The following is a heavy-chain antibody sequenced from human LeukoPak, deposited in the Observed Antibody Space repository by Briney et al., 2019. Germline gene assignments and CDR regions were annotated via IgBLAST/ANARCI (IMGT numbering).Heavy chain of an antibody. D-gene: IGHD2-2*01. CDR2: IYYSGST. V-gene: IGHV4-39*01. CDR1: GGSISSSNYY. CDR3: ARRRPHSCLDP. Sequence: KASETLSLTCTVSGGSISSSNYYWGWIRQPPGKGLEWIGSIYYSGSTYYNPSLKSRVTISVDTSKNQFSLKLSSVTAADTAVYYCARRRPHSCLDPWGQGTLVTVSS. J-gene: IGHJ5*02.